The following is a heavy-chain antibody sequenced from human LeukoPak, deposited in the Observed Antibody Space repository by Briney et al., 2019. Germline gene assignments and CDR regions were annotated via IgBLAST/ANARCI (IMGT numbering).Heavy chain of an antibody. V-gene: IGHV3-30*01. CDR2: ISYDGSNK. D-gene: IGHD2-15*01. CDR1: GFTFSSYA. Sequence: GGSLRLSCAASGFTFSSYAMHWVRQAPGKGLEWVAVISYDGSNKYYADSVKGRFTISRDNSKNTLYLQMNSLRAEDTAVYYCARGFCSGGRCSIFGPEFCFDYWGQGVLVTVSS. CDR3: ARGFCSGGRCSIFGPEFCFDY. J-gene: IGHJ4*02.